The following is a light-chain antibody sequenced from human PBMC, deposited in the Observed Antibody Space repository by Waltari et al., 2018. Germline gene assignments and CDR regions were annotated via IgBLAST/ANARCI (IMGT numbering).Light chain of an antibody. CDR3: CSYAGSSTYV. CDR1: SSDVGGYNY. J-gene: IGLJ1*01. Sequence: QSALTQPASVSGSPGQSITISCTGTSSDVGGYNYVSWYQQHPGKAPKLMIYDVSKRPSGVSNRFSGSKSGNTASRTISGLQAEDEADYYCCSYAGSSTYVFGTGTKVTVL. CDR2: DVS. V-gene: IGLV2-23*02.